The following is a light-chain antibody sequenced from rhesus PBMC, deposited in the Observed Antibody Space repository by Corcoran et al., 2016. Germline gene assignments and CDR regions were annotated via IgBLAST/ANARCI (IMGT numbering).Light chain of an antibody. CDR1: QGISSY. CDR2: AAS. J-gene: IGKJ2*01. Sequence: DIQMTQSPSSLSASVGDTVTITCRASQGISSYLNWFQQTPGKAHKLLIYAASRLESGVPSRFSGSGSGTDFTLTISSLQPEDFAFYYCLQHKSYHYSFGQGTKVEIK. CDR3: LQHKSYHYS. V-gene: IGKV1-28*02.